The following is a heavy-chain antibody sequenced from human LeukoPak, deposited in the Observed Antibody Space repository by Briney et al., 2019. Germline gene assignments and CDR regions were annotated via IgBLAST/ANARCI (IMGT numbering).Heavy chain of an antibody. D-gene: IGHD4-17*01. J-gene: IGHJ4*02. CDR1: GFTFSSYA. CDR2: ISGSSRYI. Sequence: GGSLRLSCAASGFTFSSYAMSWVRQAPGKGLEWVSAISGSSRYIYYADSLKGRFTISRDNAKNSLYLQMNSLRAEDTAVYYCARGQKYDYGDYPPTDWGQGTLVTVSS. CDR3: ARGQKYDYGDYPPTD. V-gene: IGHV3-21*01.